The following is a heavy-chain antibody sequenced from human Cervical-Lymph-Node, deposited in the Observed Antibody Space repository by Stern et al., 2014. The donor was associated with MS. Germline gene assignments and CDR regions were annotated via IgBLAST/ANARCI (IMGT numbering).Heavy chain of an antibody. CDR3: ARSSYCSSTSCFNWFDP. CDR1: GYTFTSYG. D-gene: IGHD2-2*01. J-gene: IGHJ5*02. V-gene: IGHV1-18*04. Sequence: VQLVQSGAEVKKPGASVKVSCKASGYTFTSYGISWVRQAPGQGLEWMGWIIAYNGNTNFAQKLQGRVTMTTDTSTSTAYMELRSLRSDDTAVYYCARSSYCSSTSCFNWFDPWGQGTLVTVSS. CDR2: IIAYNGNT.